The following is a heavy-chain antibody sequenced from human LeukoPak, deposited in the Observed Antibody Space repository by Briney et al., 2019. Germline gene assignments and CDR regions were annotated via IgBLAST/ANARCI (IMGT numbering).Heavy chain of an antibody. CDR1: GFTFDDYG. CDR3: ARWGMATIVGYYYYYMDV. CDR2: INWNGGST. V-gene: IGHV3-20*04. J-gene: IGHJ6*03. Sequence: GGSLRLSCAASGFTFDDYGMSWVRQAPGKGLEWVSGINWNGGSTGYADSVKGRFTISRDNAKNSLYLQMNSLRAEDTALYYCARWGMATIVGYYYYYMDVWGKGTTVTVSS. D-gene: IGHD5-24*01.